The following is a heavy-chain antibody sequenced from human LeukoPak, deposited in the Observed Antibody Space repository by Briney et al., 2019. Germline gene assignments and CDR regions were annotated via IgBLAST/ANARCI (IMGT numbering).Heavy chain of an antibody. V-gene: IGHV4-4*07. CDR2: IYTSGST. CDR3: ARDDYEKYQLLEVRFDP. Sequence: PSETLSLTCTVSGGSISSYYWSWIRQPPGKGLEWIGRIYTSGSTNYNPSLKSRVTMSVDTSKNQFSLKLSSVTAADTAVYYCARDDYEKYQLLEVRFDPWGQGTLVTVSS. J-gene: IGHJ5*02. D-gene: IGHD2-2*01. CDR1: GGSISSYY.